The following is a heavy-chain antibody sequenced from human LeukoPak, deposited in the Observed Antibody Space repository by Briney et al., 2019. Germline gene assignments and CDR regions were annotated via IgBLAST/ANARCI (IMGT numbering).Heavy chain of an antibody. CDR2: IIPIFGTA. V-gene: IGHV1-69*13. CDR1: GGTFSSYA. J-gene: IGHJ4*02. D-gene: IGHD3-3*01. CDR3: ARGDFWSGVTDY. Sequence: ASVKVSCTASGGTFSSYAISWVRQAPGQGLEWMGGIIPIFGTANYAQKFQGRVTITADESTSTAYMELSSLRSEDTAVYYCARGDFWSGVTDYWGQGTLVTVSS.